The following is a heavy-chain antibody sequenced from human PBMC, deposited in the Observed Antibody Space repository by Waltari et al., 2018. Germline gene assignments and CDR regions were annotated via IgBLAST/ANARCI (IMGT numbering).Heavy chain of an antibody. D-gene: IGHD2-21*02. CDR3: ARSGRRTYCGGDCYYILDY. CDR2: IYHSGST. CDR1: GYSISSGYY. Sequence: QVQLQESGPGLVKPSETLSLTCPVSGYSISSGYYWGWIRQPPGTGLEWIGSIYHSGSTYYNPSLKSRVTISVDTSKNQFSLKLSSVTAADTAVYYCARSGRRTYCGGDCYYILDYWGQGTLVTVSS. V-gene: IGHV4-38-2*01. J-gene: IGHJ4*02.